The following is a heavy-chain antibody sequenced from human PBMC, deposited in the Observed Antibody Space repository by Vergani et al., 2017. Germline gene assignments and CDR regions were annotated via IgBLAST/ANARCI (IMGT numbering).Heavy chain of an antibody. J-gene: IGHJ4*02. CDR3: ARERVFDYYDSSSRGEIDY. Sequence: EVQLVESGGGVVRPGGSLRLSCAASGFTFDDYGMSWVRQAPGKGLEWVSGINWNGGSTGYADSVKGRFTISRDNAKNSLYLQMNSLRAEDTALYYCARERVFDYYDSSSRGEIDYWGQGTLVTVSS. CDR1: GFTFDDYG. D-gene: IGHD3-22*01. CDR2: INWNGGST. V-gene: IGHV3-20*04.